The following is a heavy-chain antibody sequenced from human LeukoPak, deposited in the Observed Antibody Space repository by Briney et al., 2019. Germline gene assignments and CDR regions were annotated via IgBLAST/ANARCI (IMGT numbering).Heavy chain of an antibody. V-gene: IGHV4-34*01. Sequence: PSETLSLTCAVYGGSFSGYYWSWIRQPPGKGLEWIGEINHSGSTNYNPSLKSRVTISVDTSKNQFSLKLSSVTAADTAVYYCASSYGAQFGIDYWGQGTLVTVSS. D-gene: IGHD3-10*01. J-gene: IGHJ4*02. CDR2: INHSGST. CDR3: ASSYGAQFGIDY. CDR1: GGSFSGYY.